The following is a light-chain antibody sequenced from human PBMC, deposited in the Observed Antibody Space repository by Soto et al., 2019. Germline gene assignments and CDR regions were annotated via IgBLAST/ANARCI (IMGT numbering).Light chain of an antibody. CDR1: QSISSY. J-gene: IGKJ3*01. V-gene: IGKV1-39*01. CDR3: QHYGRSPGLFA. Sequence: DIQMTQSPSSLSASVGDRVTITCRASQSISSYLNWYQQKPGKAPKLLIYAASSLQSGVPSRFSGSGSGTDFTLTISSLQPEDFAVYYCQHYGRSPGLFAFGPGTKVDIK. CDR2: AAS.